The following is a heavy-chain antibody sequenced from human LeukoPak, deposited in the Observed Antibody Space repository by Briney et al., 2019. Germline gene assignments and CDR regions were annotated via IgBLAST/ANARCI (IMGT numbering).Heavy chain of an antibody. D-gene: IGHD3-10*01. V-gene: IGHV4-34*01. Sequence: SETLSLTCAVYGGSFSGYYWSWIRQPPGKGLEWIGEINHRGSTNYNPSLKSRVTISVDTSKNQFSLKLSSVTAADTAVYYCARDLAEVRGVIRVFDYWGQGTLVTVSS. CDR3: ARDLAEVRGVIRVFDY. J-gene: IGHJ4*02. CDR2: INHRGST. CDR1: GGSFSGYY.